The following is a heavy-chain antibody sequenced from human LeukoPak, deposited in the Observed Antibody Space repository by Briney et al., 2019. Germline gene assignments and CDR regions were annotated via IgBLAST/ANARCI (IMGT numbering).Heavy chain of an antibody. CDR3: AGSAYYRDFDY. D-gene: IGHD3-22*01. J-gene: IGHJ4*02. CDR2: ISSGRTT. V-gene: IGHV3-69-1*02. Sequence: GGSLRLSCAASGFTFSSYGMSWVRQAPGKGLEWVSSISSGRTTYYADSVKGRFTISSDNAKNSLHLQMNSLRAEDTAVYYCAGSAYYRDFDYWGQGTLVTVSS. CDR1: GFTFSSYG.